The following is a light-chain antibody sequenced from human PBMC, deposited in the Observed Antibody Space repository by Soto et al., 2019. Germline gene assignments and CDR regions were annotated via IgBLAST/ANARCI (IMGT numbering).Light chain of an antibody. J-gene: IGKJ4*01. CDR2: TAS. CDR3: QQAGIFPLT. V-gene: IGKV1-12*01. Sequence: DIQMSQSPSSVSASVGDRVIITCRASQGISSWLAWYQRKPGKAPNLLIYTASILQRGVPSRFSGSGSGTDLTFTISGLQPEDVGNYYCQQAGIFPLTVGGGTKVEIK. CDR1: QGISSW.